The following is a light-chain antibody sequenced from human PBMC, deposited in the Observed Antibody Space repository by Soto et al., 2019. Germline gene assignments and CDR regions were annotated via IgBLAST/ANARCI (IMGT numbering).Light chain of an antibody. CDR3: QQYYSYPRT. V-gene: IGKV1-8*01. Sequence: AIRMTQSPSSFSASTGDRVTITCRASQGISSYLAWYQQKPGKAPKLLIYAASTLQSGVPSRFSGSGSGTDFTLTISCLQSEDFATYYCQQYYSYPRTFGHGPKVEIK. CDR1: QGISSY. CDR2: AAS. J-gene: IGKJ1*01.